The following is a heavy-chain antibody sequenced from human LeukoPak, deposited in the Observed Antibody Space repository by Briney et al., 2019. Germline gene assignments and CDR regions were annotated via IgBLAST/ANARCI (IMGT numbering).Heavy chain of an antibody. CDR1: GFTFSSYG. Sequence: QPGGSLRLSCAASGFTFSSYGMHWVRQAPGKGLEWVAVIWYDGSNKYYADSVKGRFTISRDNSKNTLYLQMNSLRAEDTAVYYCARDGRPTNYYDSSGYYNYWGQGTLVTVSS. V-gene: IGHV3-33*01. J-gene: IGHJ4*02. CDR2: IWYDGSNK. CDR3: ARDGRPTNYYDSSGYYNY. D-gene: IGHD3-22*01.